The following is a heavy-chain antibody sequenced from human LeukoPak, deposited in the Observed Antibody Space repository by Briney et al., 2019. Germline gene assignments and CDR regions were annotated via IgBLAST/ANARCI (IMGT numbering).Heavy chain of an antibody. J-gene: IGHJ6*02. Sequence: ASVKVSCKASGYTFTSYAMNWVRQAPGQGLEWMGWINTNTGNPTYAQGFTGRFVFSLDTSVSTAYLQIRSLKAEDTAVYYCARESSGWQYYYYGMDVWGQGTTVTVSS. D-gene: IGHD6-19*01. V-gene: IGHV7-4-1*01. CDR3: ARESSGWQYYYYGMDV. CDR2: INTNTGNP. CDR1: GYTFTSYA.